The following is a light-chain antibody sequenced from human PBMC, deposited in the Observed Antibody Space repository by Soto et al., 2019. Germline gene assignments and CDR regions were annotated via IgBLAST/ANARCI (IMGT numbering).Light chain of an antibody. CDR2: KVS. J-gene: IGKJ1*01. CDR1: QSLVYSDGNTY. V-gene: IGKV2-30*01. Sequence: DVMLTQSPLSLPVTLGQPASLSCRSNQSLVYSDGNTYLSWFHQRPGQSPRRLIYKVSNRDSGVPDRFRGSGSGTDFTLRISRVEAEDVGVYYCMQGTHWPPWTFGQGTMVEIK. CDR3: MQGTHWPPWT.